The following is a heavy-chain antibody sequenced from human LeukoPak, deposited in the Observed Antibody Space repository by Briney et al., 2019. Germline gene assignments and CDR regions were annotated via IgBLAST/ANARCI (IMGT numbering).Heavy chain of an antibody. V-gene: IGHV6-1*01. CDR2: TYYRSNGYN. D-gene: IGHD6-13*01. CDR3: ARENSSSWYYY. J-gene: IGHJ4*02. CDR1: GDSVSSNSAA. Sequence: SQTLSLTCAISGDSVSSNSAAWNWIRPSPSRVLEWLGRTYYRSNGYNVYAGSVKSRVTTNPDTSKNQFSLQLNAVTPEDTAVYYCARENSSSWYYYWGQGTLVTVSS.